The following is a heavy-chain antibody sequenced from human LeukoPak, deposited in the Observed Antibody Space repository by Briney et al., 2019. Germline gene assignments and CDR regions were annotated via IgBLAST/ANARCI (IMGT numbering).Heavy chain of an antibody. CDR3: AKGTVVVPAAMDALDI. CDR1: GFTFDDYA. CDR2: ISWNSGSI. V-gene: IGHV3-9*01. Sequence: GGSLRLSCAASGFTFDDYAMLWVRQAPGKGLEWVSGISWNSGSIGYADSVKGRFTISRDNTKNSLYLQMDSLRAEDTALYYCAKGTVVVPAAMDALDIWGQGTMVTVSS. J-gene: IGHJ3*02. D-gene: IGHD2-2*01.